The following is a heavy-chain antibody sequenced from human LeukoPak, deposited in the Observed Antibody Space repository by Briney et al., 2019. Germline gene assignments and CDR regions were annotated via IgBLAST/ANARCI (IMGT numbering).Heavy chain of an antibody. CDR3: ARDYSYGFLN. J-gene: IGHJ4*02. D-gene: IGHD5-18*01. CDR2: ISGSSRPI. V-gene: IGHV3-48*01. CDR1: GFTFSTYW. Sequence: GGSLRLSCAASGFTFSTYWMHWVRQAPGRGLEWVSYISGSSRPIYYADSVKGRFTISRDNAKNSLYLQMNSLRAEDTAVYYCARDYSYGFLNWGQGTLVTVSS.